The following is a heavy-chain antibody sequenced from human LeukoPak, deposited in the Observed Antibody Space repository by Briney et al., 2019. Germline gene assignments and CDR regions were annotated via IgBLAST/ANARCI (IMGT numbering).Heavy chain of an antibody. J-gene: IGHJ4*02. D-gene: IGHD1-26*01. CDR1: GYTFSGYY. CDR3: VRERGATVDY. V-gene: IGHV1-2*02. Sequence: GASVKVSCKASGYTFSGYYIHWVRQAPGQGLEWMGWINFNSGDTNYARKFQGRVTVTRDTSISTTYMELGSLRADDTAIYHCVRERGATVDYWGQGTLVTVSS. CDR2: INFNSGDT.